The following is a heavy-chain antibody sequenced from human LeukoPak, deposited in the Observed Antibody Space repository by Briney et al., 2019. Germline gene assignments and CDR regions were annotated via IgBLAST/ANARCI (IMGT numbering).Heavy chain of an antibody. CDR1: GGSISSGSYY. Sequence: SQTLSLTCTVSGGSISSGSYYWSWIRQPAGKGLEWIGRIYTSGSTNYNPSLKSRVTISVDTSKNQFSLKLSSVTAADTAVYYCARVSRGSTSSPSDPWGQGTLVTVSS. D-gene: IGHD2-2*01. CDR3: ARVSRGSTSSPSDP. V-gene: IGHV4-61*02. CDR2: IYTSGST. J-gene: IGHJ5*02.